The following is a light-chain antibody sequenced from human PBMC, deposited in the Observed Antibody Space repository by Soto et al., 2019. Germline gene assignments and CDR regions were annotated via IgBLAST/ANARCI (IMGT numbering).Light chain of an antibody. CDR1: QTLSNR. J-gene: IGKJ1*01. CDR2: VTS. CDR3: HQRQSWPRT. V-gene: IGKV3-11*01. Sequence: EIVLTQSPATLSSFPGERVTLSCRASQTLSNRLAWYQHKPGQAPRLLIYVTSNRATGIPARFSDSGSGTDYTLTISNLEPEDSAVYYCHQRQSWPRTFGQGTKVEIK.